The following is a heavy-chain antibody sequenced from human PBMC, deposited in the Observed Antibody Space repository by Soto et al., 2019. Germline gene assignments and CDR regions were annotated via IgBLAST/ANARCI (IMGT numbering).Heavy chain of an antibody. CDR1: GFTFSSYG. D-gene: IGHD5-12*01. Sequence: QVQLVESGGGVVQPGRSLRLSCAASGFTFSSYGMHWVRQAPGKGLEWVAVIWYDGSNKYYADSVKGRFTISRDNSKNPLYLQMNSLRAEDTAVYYCARGYGYVTVDYWGQGTLVTVSS. CDR3: ARGYGYVTVDY. J-gene: IGHJ4*02. CDR2: IWYDGSNK. V-gene: IGHV3-33*01.